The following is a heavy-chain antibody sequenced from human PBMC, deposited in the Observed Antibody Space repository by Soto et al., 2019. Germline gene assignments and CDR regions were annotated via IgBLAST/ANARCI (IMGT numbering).Heavy chain of an antibody. D-gene: IGHD5-18*01. CDR1: GYTFTSYG. CDR3: ARDPDTAMVHHYGMDV. Sequence: ASVKVSCKASGYTFTSYGISWVRQAPGQGLEWMGWISAYNGNTKYAQKLQGRVTMTTDTSTSTAYMELRSLRSDDTAVYYCARDPDTAMVHHYGMDVWGQGTTVTVSS. V-gene: IGHV1-18*01. CDR2: ISAYNGNT. J-gene: IGHJ6*02.